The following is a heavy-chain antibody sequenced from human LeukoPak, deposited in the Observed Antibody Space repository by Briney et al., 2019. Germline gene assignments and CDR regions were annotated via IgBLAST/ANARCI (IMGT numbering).Heavy chain of an antibody. D-gene: IGHD3-10*01. V-gene: IGHV1-3*01. CDR1: GYTFTSYA. CDR2: INAGNGNT. CDR3: ARDRDYYGSERSWFDP. Sequence: GASVKVSCKASGYTFTSYAMRWVRQAPGQRLEWMGWINAGNGNTKYSQKFQGRVTITRDTSASTAYMELSSLRSEDTAVYYCARDRDYYGSERSWFDPWGQGTLVTVSS. J-gene: IGHJ5*02.